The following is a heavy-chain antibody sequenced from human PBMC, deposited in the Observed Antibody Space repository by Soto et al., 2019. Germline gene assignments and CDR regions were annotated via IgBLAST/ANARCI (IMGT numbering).Heavy chain of an antibody. CDR3: ARSVFP. CDR2: IYYSGST. CDR1: GDSISNSRFY. J-gene: IGHJ5*02. Sequence: SETLCLTCSVSGDSISNSRFYWSWIRQHPGKGLEWIGYIYYSGSTYYNPSLKSRVTISVDTSKNQFSLKLTSVTAADTAVYYCARSVFPWGQGTLVTVSS. V-gene: IGHV4-31*03.